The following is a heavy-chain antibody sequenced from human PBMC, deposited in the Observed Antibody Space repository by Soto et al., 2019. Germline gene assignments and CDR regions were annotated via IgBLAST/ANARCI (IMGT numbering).Heavy chain of an antibody. CDR1: GGTFSSYA. D-gene: IGHD3-22*01. CDR3: ARDEGDDSSGYYDVNY. J-gene: IGHJ4*02. V-gene: IGHV1-69*13. CDR2: IIPISGTT. Sequence: ASVKVSCKASGGTFSSYAISWVRQAPGQGLEWMGGIIPISGTTNYAQKFQGRVTITADESTSTAYMELRRLRSEDTAVYFCARDEGDDSSGYYDVNYWGQGTLVTVSS.